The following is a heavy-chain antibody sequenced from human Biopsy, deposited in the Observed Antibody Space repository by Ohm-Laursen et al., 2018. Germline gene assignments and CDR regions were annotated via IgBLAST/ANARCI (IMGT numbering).Heavy chain of an antibody. Sequence: PSETLSLTCSVSGGSISSGGYYWSWIRQFPGKGLGLLGYIYNVESTYYNPSLKSRVLISGDASRNQYSLKLTSVTAADTAVYYCVRDRRDWYEPWGQGTLVTVSS. CDR2: IYNVEST. V-gene: IGHV4-31*03. CDR1: GGSISSGGYY. J-gene: IGHJ5*02. CDR3: VRDRRDWYEP.